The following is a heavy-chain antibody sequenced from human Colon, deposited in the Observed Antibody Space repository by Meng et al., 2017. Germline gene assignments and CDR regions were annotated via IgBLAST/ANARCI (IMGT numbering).Heavy chain of an antibody. Sequence: GGSLRLSCVASGFTFSDYWMSWVRQAPGKGLEWVANINQDGSEKNYVDSVKGRFTISRDNAKNSLYLQMDSLRAEDTAVYYCARGGSILRGVIWVYWGQGTQVTVSS. V-gene: IGHV3-7*01. D-gene: IGHD3-10*01. CDR2: INQDGSEK. CDR3: ARGGSILRGVIWVY. CDR1: GFTFSDYW. J-gene: IGHJ4*02.